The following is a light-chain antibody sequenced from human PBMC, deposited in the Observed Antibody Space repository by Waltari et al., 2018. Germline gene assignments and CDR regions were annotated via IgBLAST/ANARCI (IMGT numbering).Light chain of an antibody. Sequence: DIQITQSPSSLSASVGDRVTITCRTSQTVSRYLNWYQQKPGKAPNLLIYVVSSLQSGVPSRFSGSGSGTDFTLTISSLQPEDFATYYCQQSYRTPWTFGQGTKVEIK. CDR2: VVS. J-gene: IGKJ1*01. V-gene: IGKV1-39*01. CDR3: QQSYRTPWT. CDR1: QTVSRY.